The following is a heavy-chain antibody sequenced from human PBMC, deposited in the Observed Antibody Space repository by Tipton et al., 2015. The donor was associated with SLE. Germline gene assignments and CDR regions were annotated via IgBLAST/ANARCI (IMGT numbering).Heavy chain of an antibody. D-gene: IGHD3-3*01. CDR2: MFHSGTT. J-gene: IGHJ5*02. V-gene: IGHV4-38-2*01. CDR1: GYSITSDYY. CDR3: ARGFSAADFWSGYFVNWFDP. Sequence: TLSLTCEMSGYSITSDYYWGWIRQPPGEGLEWIGSMFHSGTTYHNPSLKSRVTISIDASNNQFSLKVNSVTAADTAVYYCARGFSAADFWSGYFVNWFDPWGQGTLVTVSS.